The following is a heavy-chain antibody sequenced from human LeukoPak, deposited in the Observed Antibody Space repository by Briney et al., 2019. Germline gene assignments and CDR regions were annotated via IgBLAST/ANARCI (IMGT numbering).Heavy chain of an antibody. J-gene: IGHJ4*02. CDR2: IYHSGST. CDR1: GYSISSGYY. D-gene: IGHD1-1*01. CDR3: ARVSTGTTNWAYYFDY. Sequence: SETLSLTCTVSGYSISSGYYWGWIRQPPGKGLEWIESIYHSGSTYYNPSLKSRVTISVDTSKNQFSLKLSSVTAADTAVYYCARVSTGTTNWAYYFDYWGQGSLLTVSS. V-gene: IGHV4-38-2*02.